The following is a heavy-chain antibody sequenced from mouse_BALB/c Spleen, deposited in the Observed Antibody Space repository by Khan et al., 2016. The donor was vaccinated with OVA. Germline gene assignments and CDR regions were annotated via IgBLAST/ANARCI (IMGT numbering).Heavy chain of an antibody. CDR1: GYTFTSYT. V-gene: IGHV1-4*01. J-gene: IGHJ3*01. D-gene: IGHD2-14*01. CDR3: GRDGAYHRNDGWFAY. CDR2: INPSNGYT. Sequence: QVQLQQSGAELARPGASVKMSCKASGYTFTSYTIHWIKLRPGQGLEWIGFINPSNGYTNYNQKLKDKATLTADKSYTTVYMQLSSLTSDDSAVYNCGRDGAYHRNDGWFAYWGQGTLVTVSA.